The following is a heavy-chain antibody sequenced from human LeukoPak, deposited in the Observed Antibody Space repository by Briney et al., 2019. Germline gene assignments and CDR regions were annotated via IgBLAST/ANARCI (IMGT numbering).Heavy chain of an antibody. CDR2: IYYSGDT. Sequence: PSETLSLTCTVSGGYISSSSYYWGWIRQPPGKGLEWIGSIYYSGDTYYNPSLKSRVTISVDTSKNQFSLKLSSVTAADTAVYYCARHSGMTTVTAYLDCWGQGTLVTVSS. J-gene: IGHJ4*02. CDR1: GGYISSSSYY. CDR3: ARHSGMTTVTAYLDC. D-gene: IGHD4-17*01. V-gene: IGHV4-39*01.